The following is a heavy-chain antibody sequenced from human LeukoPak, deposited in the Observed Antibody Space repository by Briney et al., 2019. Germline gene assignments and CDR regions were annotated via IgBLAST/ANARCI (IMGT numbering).Heavy chain of an antibody. J-gene: IGHJ6*03. CDR2: IYSGGST. CDR3: ARAAGGEAPFYYYYCMDV. Sequence: GSLRLSCAASGFTVSSNYMSWVRRAPGKGLEWVSVIYSGGSTYYADSVKGRFTISRDNSKNTLYLQMNSLRAEDTAVYYCARAAGGEAPFYYYYCMDVWGKGTTVTVSS. V-gene: IGHV3-66*02. D-gene: IGHD3-10*01. CDR1: GFTVSSNY.